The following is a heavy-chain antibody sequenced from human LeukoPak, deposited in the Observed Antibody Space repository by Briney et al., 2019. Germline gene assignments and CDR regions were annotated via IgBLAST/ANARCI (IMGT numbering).Heavy chain of an antibody. CDR2: IYYSGST. J-gene: IGHJ4*02. Sequence: KASETLSLTCTVSGGSISSSSYYWGWIRQPPGKGLEWIVSIYYSGSTYYNPSLKSRVTTSVDTSKNQFSLKLSSVTAADTAVYYCARGIANVYYYSYYFDYWGQGTLVTVSS. V-gene: IGHV4-39*01. D-gene: IGHD3-16*01. CDR1: GGSISSSSYY. CDR3: ARGIANVYYYSYYFDY.